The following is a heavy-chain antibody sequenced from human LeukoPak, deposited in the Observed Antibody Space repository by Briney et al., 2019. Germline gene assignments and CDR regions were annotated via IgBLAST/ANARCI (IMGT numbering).Heavy chain of an antibody. Sequence: PGGSLRLSCVASGFTFSNYGMHWVRQAPGKGLDWVAVIWYDGSYKYYADSVKGRFTISTENTKNTLYLQMNSLRAEDTGIYYCAKVVQYTASTGTGLDYWGQGTLVTVSS. CDR2: IWYDGSYK. J-gene: IGHJ4*02. CDR3: AKVVQYTASTGTGLDY. D-gene: IGHD6-13*01. V-gene: IGHV3-33*06. CDR1: GFTFSNYG.